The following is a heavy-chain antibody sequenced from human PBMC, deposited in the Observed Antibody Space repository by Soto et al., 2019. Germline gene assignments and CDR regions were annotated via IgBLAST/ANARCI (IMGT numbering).Heavy chain of an antibody. J-gene: IGHJ4*02. V-gene: IGHV4-39*01. Sequence: QLVLQESGPGVVKPSETLSLTCSVSGDSITSSRYYWGWIRQTPQTWLEWIGSIYYSGSTFYNPSLKSRVTVSVGTSKNQFSLKLTSVSAADTSLYFCARQTASIVRQGDFDYWGQGTLVTVSS. D-gene: IGHD2-2*01. CDR2: IYYSGST. CDR3: ARQTASIVRQGDFDY. CDR1: GDSITSSRYY.